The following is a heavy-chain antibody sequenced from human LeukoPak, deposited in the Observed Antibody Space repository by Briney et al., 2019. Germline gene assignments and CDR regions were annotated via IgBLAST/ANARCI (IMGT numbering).Heavy chain of an antibody. V-gene: IGHV1-18*01. CDR2: ISAYNGNT. Sequence: ASVKVSCKASGYTFTSYGISWVRQAPGQGLEWMGWISAYNGNTNYAQKLQGRVTMTTDTSTSTAYMELSSLRSEDTAVYYCARGTTTVTTVDYWGQGTLVTVSS. J-gene: IGHJ4*02. D-gene: IGHD4-17*01. CDR1: GYTFTSYG. CDR3: ARGTTTVTTVDY.